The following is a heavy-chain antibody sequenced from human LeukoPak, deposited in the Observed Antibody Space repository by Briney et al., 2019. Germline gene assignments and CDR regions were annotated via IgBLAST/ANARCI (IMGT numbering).Heavy chain of an antibody. CDR3: ALRRGYSYGSFDY. CDR2: INPNSGGT. V-gene: IGHV1-2*02. J-gene: IGHJ4*02. D-gene: IGHD5-18*01. CDR1: GYTFTGYY. Sequence: ASVKVSCKASGYTFTGYYMHWVRQAPGQGLEWVRWINPNSGGTNYAQKFQGRVTMTRDTSISTAYMELSRLRSDDTAVYYCALRRGYSYGSFDYWGQGTLVTVSS.